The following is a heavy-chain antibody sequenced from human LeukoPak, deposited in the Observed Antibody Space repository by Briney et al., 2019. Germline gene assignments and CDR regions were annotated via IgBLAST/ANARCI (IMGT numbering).Heavy chain of an antibody. CDR3: ATDTSYSWYDTFGEY. J-gene: IGHJ4*02. Sequence: SSVKVSCTASAYTFTSHGISWVRQAPGQGLEWMGWISPSNGNTDYAQKFQGRVTMTTDISTTTAYLELRSLRSDDTAVYYCATDTSYSWYDTFGEYWGQGTLDTVPS. CDR2: ISPSNGNT. CDR1: AYTFTSHG. V-gene: IGHV1-18*01. D-gene: IGHD5-12*01.